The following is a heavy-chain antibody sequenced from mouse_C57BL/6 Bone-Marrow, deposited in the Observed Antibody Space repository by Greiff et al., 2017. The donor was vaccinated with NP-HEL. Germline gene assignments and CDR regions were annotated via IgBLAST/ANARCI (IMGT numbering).Heavy chain of an antibody. CDR2: IYPSDSET. V-gene: IGHV1-61*01. J-gene: IGHJ1*03. D-gene: IGHD1-1*01. CDR3: ARYGSQYFDV. CDR1: GYTFTSYW. Sequence: QVHVKQPGAELVRPGSSVKLSCKASGYTFTSYWMDWVKQRPGQGLEWIGNIYPSDSETHYNQKFKDKATLTVDKSSSTAYMQLSSLTSEDSAVYYCARYGSQYFDVWGTGTTVTVSS.